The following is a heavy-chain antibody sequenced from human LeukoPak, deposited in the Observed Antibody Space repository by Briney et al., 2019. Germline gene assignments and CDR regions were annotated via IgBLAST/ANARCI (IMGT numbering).Heavy chain of an antibody. Sequence: GGSLRLSCAASGFTFASYGMNWVRQAPGKGLEWVASISGSGIIAYYADSVKGRFTISRDNSRKMLFLQMNSLRAEDTAIYYCAKDKEGAYDYDWKGNWFDPWGQGTLVTVSS. V-gene: IGHV3-23*01. J-gene: IGHJ5*02. CDR1: GFTFASYG. D-gene: IGHD1-20*01. CDR3: AKDKEGAYDYDWKGNWFDP. CDR2: ISGSGIIA.